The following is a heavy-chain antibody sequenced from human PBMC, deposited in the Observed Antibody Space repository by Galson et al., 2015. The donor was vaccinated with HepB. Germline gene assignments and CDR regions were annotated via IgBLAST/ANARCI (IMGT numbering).Heavy chain of an antibody. D-gene: IGHD4-17*01. V-gene: IGHV1-46*01. CDR2: INPNGGGT. CDR1: GYNFTSYY. CDR3: ARPESDYRDSHFDG. J-gene: IGHJ4*02. Sequence: SVKVSCKASGYNFTSYYVHWVRQAPGQGLEWMGIINPNGGGTRYAQKFQGRVTMTRDTSMSTVYMELRSLRSEDTAVYYCARPESDYRDSHFDGWGQGTLVTVSS.